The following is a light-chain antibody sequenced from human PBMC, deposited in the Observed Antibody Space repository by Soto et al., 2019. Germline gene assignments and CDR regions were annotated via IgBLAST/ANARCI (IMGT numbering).Light chain of an antibody. V-gene: IGLV2-8*01. CDR2: EVS. CDR1: SSDVGGYNY. CDR3: SSYAGSNNL. Sequence: QSALTQPPSASGSPEQSVTISCTGTSSDVGGYNYVSWYQQHPGKAPKLMIYEVSKRPSGVPDRFSGSKSGNTASLTVSGLQAEDEADYYCSSYAGSNNLFGGGTKLTVL. J-gene: IGLJ2*01.